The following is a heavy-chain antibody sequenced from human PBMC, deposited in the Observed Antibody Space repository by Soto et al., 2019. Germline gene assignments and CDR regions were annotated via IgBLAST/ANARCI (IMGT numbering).Heavy chain of an antibody. V-gene: IGHV6-1*01. CDR2: TYYRSKWYN. CDR3: ARGGVAPTNVLGYFDY. Sequence: SQTLPLTCALSGNSVSSNSAAWKWIRECPSRGLEWLGRTYYRSKWYNDYAVSVKSRITINPDTSKNQFSLQLNSVTPEDTAVYYCARGGVAPTNVLGYFDYWGQGTLVTVSS. D-gene: IGHD2-15*01. J-gene: IGHJ4*02. CDR1: GNSVSSNSAA.